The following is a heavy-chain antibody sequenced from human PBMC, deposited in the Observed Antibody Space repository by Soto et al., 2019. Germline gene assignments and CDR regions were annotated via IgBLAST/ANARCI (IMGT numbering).Heavy chain of an antibody. D-gene: IGHD3-22*01. V-gene: IGHV1-46*01. CDR2: INPSDGAS. CDR3: AREGSGSYLVL. J-gene: IGHJ4*02. Sequence: ASVKVSCKASGYSLTGDYIHWVRQAPGQGLEWMGRINPSDGASAYTQQFQGRFFMTRDTSTSTVFMELNSLKSQDTALYFCAREGSGSYLVLWGQGTLVTVSS. CDR1: GYSLTGDY.